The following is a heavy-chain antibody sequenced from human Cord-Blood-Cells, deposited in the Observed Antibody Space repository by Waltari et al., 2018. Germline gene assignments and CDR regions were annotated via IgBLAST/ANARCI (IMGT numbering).Heavy chain of an antibody. CDR3: AEVIAAAAKYGMDV. Sequence: EVQLWAAGGGLVQPGGSLRLSCAASGSTFSSYAMRRVRQAPGKGLEWVSAMSGRGGSTYYAASVKGRFTISRDNSKNTLYLQMNSLRAEDTAVYYCAEVIAAAAKYGMDVWGQGTTVTVSS. V-gene: IGHV3-23*01. CDR1: GSTFSSYA. D-gene: IGHD6-13*01. J-gene: IGHJ6*02. CDR2: MSGRGGST.